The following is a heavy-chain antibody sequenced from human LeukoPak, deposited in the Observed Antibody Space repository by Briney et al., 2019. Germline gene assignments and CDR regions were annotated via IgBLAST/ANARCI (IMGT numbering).Heavy chain of an antibody. CDR2: IKQDGSEK. CDR3: ARDVVPATINQYYYYYMDV. Sequence: GGFLRLSCAASGFTFSNYWINWVRQAPRKGLEWVANIKQDGSEKYYVDSVKGRFTISRDNAKNSLYLQMNSLRAEDTAVYYCARDVVPATINQYYYYYMDVWGKGTTVTVSS. D-gene: IGHD2-2*02. V-gene: IGHV3-7*01. J-gene: IGHJ6*03. CDR1: GFTFSNYW.